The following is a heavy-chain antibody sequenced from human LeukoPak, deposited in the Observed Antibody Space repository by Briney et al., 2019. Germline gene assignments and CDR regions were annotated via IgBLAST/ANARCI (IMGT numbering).Heavy chain of an antibody. CDR1: GGSISSYY. D-gene: IGHD2-15*01. Sequence: SETLSLTCTVSGGSISSYYWSWIRQPPGKGLAWIGYIYYSGSTNYSPSLKSRVTISVDTSKNQFSLKLSSVTAADTAVYYCAREVVVAATGNWFDPWGQGTLVTVSS. V-gene: IGHV4-59*01. CDR2: IYYSGST. J-gene: IGHJ5*02. CDR3: AREVVVAATGNWFDP.